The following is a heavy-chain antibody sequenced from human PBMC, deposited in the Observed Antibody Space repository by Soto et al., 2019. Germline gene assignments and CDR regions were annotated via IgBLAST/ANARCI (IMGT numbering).Heavy chain of an antibody. J-gene: IGHJ4*02. CDR1: GFTFSSYA. CDR3: AKVDDILTGYYNNYFDY. D-gene: IGHD3-9*01. CDR2: ISGSGGST. V-gene: IGHV3-23*01. Sequence: GGSLRLSCAASGFTFSSYAMSWFRQAPGKGLEWVSAISGSGGSTYYADSVKGRFTISRDNSKNTLYLQMNSLRAEDTAVYYCAKVDDILTGYYNNYFDYWGQGTLVTVSS.